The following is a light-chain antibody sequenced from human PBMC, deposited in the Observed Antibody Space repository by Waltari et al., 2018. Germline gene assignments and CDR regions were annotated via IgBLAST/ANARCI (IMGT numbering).Light chain of an antibody. CDR3: ATRDEGPTVV. CDR2: LTH. Sequence: QSVLTQPPSASGTPGQSVTISCSGSISNIGTPYVYWYQQLPGTAPKLLIYLTHQRPSGVPDRFSASKSDTSASLAISGLRFEDEADYYCATRDEGPTVVFGGGTKLTVL. CDR1: ISNIGTPY. V-gene: IGLV1-47*01. J-gene: IGLJ2*01.